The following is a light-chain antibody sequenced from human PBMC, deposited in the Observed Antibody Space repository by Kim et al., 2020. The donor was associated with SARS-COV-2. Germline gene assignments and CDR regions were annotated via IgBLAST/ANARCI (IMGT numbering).Light chain of an antibody. CDR1: SGINVGFYN. CDR3: MIWENNAWV. J-gene: IGLJ3*02. Sequence: VVTQPSSLSASPGASASLTCTLRSGINVGFYNIYWYQQKPGSPPQFLLRFKSESDKQQGSGVPSRFSGSKDASANAGILLISGRQSEDEADYHCMIWENNAWVFGGGTQRTVL. CDR2: FKSESDK. V-gene: IGLV5-45*02.